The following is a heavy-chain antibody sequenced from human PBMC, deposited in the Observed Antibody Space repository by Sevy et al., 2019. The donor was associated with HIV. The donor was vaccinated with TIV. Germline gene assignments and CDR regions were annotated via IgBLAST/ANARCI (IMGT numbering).Heavy chain of an antibody. D-gene: IGHD3-9*01. CDR3: AKDFTGYNGMDV. Sequence: GGSLRLSCIVSGISFTTSGMHWVRQAPGKGLEWEAVISYHGRDKFYAESVKGRSTISRDNSKNMLYLQMNSLRAEDTGVYYCAKDFTGYNGMDVWGQGTMVTVSS. CDR2: ISYHGRDK. CDR1: GISFTTSG. V-gene: IGHV3-30*18. J-gene: IGHJ6*02.